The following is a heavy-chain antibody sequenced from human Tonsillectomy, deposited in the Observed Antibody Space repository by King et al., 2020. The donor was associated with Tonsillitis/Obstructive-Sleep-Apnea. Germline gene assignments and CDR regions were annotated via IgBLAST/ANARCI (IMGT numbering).Heavy chain of an antibody. V-gene: IGHV4-39*01. J-gene: IGHJ6*03. CDR3: ARPGHPPYRTSAYYYYMDV. D-gene: IGHD6-6*01. Sequence: QLQESGPGLVKPSETLSLTCTVSGDSISSSSYYWGWIRQPPGKGLAWIGSISYSGDTYYNPSLKSRVTISVDTSKKQFSLRVSSVTAADTDVYFCARPGHPPYRTSAYYYYMDVWGKGTAVTVSS. CDR2: ISYSGDT. CDR1: GDSISSSSYY.